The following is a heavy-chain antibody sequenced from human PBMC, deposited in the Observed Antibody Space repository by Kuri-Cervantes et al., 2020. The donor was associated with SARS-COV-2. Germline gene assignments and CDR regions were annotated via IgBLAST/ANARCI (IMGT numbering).Heavy chain of an antibody. V-gene: IGHV5-51*01. Sequence: GESLKISCKGSGYSFTGYWIAWVRQMPGKGLEWMGIIYPGDSDTRYSPSFQGQVTISADKSISTAYLQWASLKASDAAMYYCAIPRRDYGSGSRYGGFDYWGQGTLVTVSS. CDR1: GYSFTGYW. D-gene: IGHD3-10*01. CDR2: IYPGDSDT. J-gene: IGHJ4*02. CDR3: AIPRRDYGSGSRYGGFDY.